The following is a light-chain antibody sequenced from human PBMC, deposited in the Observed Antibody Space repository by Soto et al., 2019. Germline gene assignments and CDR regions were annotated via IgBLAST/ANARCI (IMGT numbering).Light chain of an antibody. CDR3: RQYGSSPYT. Sequence: EIVLTQSPATLSLSPGERATLSCGASQSVSSSYLAWYQQTPALAPRLLIYDASSRATGIRDRFSGSGSGTDFTLTSSTLEPVDFAVYYCRQYGSSPYTFGQGTKLEIK. J-gene: IGKJ2*01. CDR2: DAS. CDR1: QSVSSSY. V-gene: IGKV3D-20*01.